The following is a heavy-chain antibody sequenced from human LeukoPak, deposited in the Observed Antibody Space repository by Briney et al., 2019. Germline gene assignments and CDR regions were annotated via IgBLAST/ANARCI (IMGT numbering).Heavy chain of an antibody. Sequence: ASVKVSCKASGYTFPSYGIRWVRQAPGQGLEWMGGIIPIFGTANYAQKFQDRVTITTDEYTSTAYMELSSLRSEDTAVYYCARDALSSSWYRNWFNPWGQGTLVTVSS. CDR1: GYTFPSYG. CDR2: IIPIFGTA. V-gene: IGHV1-69*05. J-gene: IGHJ5*02. D-gene: IGHD6-13*01. CDR3: ARDALSSSWYRNWFNP.